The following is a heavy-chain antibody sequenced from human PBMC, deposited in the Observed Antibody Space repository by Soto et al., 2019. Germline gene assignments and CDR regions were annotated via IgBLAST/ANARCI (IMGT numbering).Heavy chain of an antibody. CDR1: GFTVSSNY. V-gene: IGHV3-53*01. CDR3: ARVVTAEAFDP. D-gene: IGHD2-21*02. CDR2: IYSGGST. Sequence: EVQLVESGGGLIQPGGPLRLSCAASGFTVSSNYMSWVRQAPGKGLEWVSVIYSGGSTYYADSVKGRFTISRDNSKNTLYLQMNSLRAEDTAVYYCARVVTAEAFDPWGQGTLVTVSS. J-gene: IGHJ5*02.